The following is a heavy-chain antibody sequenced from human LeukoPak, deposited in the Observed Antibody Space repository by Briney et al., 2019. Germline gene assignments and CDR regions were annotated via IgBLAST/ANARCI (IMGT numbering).Heavy chain of an antibody. V-gene: IGHV4-59*08. Sequence: SETLSLTCTVSGGSISSYYWSWIRQPPGKGLEWIGYIYYSGSTNYNPSLKSRVTISVDTSKNQFSLKPSSVTAADTAVYYCASEPCSGCSPDYWGQGTLVTVSS. CDR2: IYYSGST. J-gene: IGHJ4*02. D-gene: IGHD6-19*01. CDR1: GGSISSYY. CDR3: ASEPCSGCSPDY.